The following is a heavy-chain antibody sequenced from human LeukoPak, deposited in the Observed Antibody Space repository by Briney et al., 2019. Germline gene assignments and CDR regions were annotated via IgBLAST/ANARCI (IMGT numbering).Heavy chain of an antibody. V-gene: IGHV3-7*01. J-gene: IGHJ4*02. CDR1: GFTFSSYW. Sequence: GGSLRLSCAASGFTFSSYWMSWVRQTPGKGLEWVANIKQDGSEKYYVDSVKGRFTISRDNTKNSLYLQMDSLRVEETAVYYCARTIRGYWCQGNLVTVSS. CDR3: ARTIRGY. CDR2: IKQDGSEK. D-gene: IGHD3-10*01.